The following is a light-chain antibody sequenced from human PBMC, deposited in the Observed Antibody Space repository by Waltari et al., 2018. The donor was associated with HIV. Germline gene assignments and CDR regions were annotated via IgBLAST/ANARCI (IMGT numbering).Light chain of an antibody. CDR2: GAS. CDR1: ESASNK. CDR3: QQYNNWPLT. Sequence: EIVMTQSPATLSVSQGEKATLSCRASESASNKLAWYQHKPGQAPRLLFYGASTRATGIPARFSGSGSGTEFTLTISSLQSEDFAVYYCQQYNNWPLTFGGGTKVEIK. J-gene: IGKJ4*01. V-gene: IGKV3-15*01.